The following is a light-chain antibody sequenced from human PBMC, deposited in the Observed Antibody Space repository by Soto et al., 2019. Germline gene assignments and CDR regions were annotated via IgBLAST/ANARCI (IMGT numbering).Light chain of an antibody. CDR1: QNIYTW. CDR3: QYLNSFPLT. J-gene: IGKJ4*01. Sequence: DYPVTHSHSTLSASFLDGVPMXRRASQNIYTWLAWYQQKPGIAPKLLIHKASTLKSGVPSRFSGSGSGTEFTLTISSLQPEDVATYYCQYLNSFPLTFGGGTKVDIK. CDR2: KAS. V-gene: IGKV1-5*03.